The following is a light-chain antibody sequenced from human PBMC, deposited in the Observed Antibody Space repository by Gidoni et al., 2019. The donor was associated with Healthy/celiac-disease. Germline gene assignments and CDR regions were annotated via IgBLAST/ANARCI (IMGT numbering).Light chain of an antibody. CDR2: KAS. V-gene: IGKV1-5*03. CDR1: QSISSW. J-gene: IGKJ2*04. CDR3: QKYKRYCS. Sequence: DIQMTQSPSTLSASVGDRVTITCRASQSISSWLAWYQQKPGKAPKLLIYKASSLESGVQSRLSGSGNWTEFNLTIRSLQTDDFGTYYCQKYKRYCSFGQGTKLEIK.